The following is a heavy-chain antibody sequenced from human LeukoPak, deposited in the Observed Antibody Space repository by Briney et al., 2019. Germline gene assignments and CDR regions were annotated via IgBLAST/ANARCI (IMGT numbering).Heavy chain of an antibody. CDR3: ARPSFSTSSGNPSDY. D-gene: IGHD3-10*01. CDR2: TRNKANSYTT. V-gene: IGHV3-72*01. CDR1: GFTFSDHY. Sequence: GGSLRLSCAASGFTFSDHYMDWVRQAPGKGLEWVGRTRNKANSYTTEYAASVKGRFTISRADSKNSLYLQMNSLKTEDTAVYYCARPSFSTSSGNPSDYWGQGTLVTVSS. J-gene: IGHJ4*02.